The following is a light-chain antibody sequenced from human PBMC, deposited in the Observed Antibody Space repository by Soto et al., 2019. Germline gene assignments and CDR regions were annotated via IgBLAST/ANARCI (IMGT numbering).Light chain of an antibody. J-gene: IGKJ2*01. V-gene: IGKV3-15*01. CDR3: QQYNNSSLYT. CDR2: GAS. CDR1: QSVSSN. Sequence: EIVRTKSPATLSVSPGERATLSCRASQSVSSNLAWYQQKPGQAPRLLIYGASTRATGIPARFSGSGSGTEFTLTISSLESEDCAVDSWQQYNNSSLYTFGEGTKLEIK.